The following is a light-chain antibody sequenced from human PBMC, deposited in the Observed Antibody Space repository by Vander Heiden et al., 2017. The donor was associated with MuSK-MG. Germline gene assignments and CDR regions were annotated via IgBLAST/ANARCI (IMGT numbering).Light chain of an antibody. Sequence: DSQLTQSPSFLSASVGDRVTITCRASQGISSYLAWYQQKPGKAPKVLIYEASTLQSGVPSRFSGSGSGTEFTLTISSLQPEDFATYYCQQFHSYPKTFGQGTKLEIK. J-gene: IGKJ1*01. CDR1: QGISSY. CDR3: QQFHSYPKT. V-gene: IGKV1-9*01. CDR2: EAS.